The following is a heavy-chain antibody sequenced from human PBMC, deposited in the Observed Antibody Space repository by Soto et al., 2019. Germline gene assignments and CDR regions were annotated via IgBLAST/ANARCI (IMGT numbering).Heavy chain of an antibody. J-gene: IGHJ4*02. D-gene: IGHD3-22*01. CDR2: ISTYHGNT. CDR1: GYTFITYG. Sequence: QVQLVQSGAAVKKPGASVKVSCKASGYTFITYGVSWVRQAPGQGLDWLGWISTYHGNTMYAERLQGRVTMTTDTTTNTAYMELRNLRSDDTAVYYCARGPTDYYDNSANYFLDYWGQGTLVTVSS. CDR3: ARGPTDYYDNSANYFLDY. V-gene: IGHV1-18*01.